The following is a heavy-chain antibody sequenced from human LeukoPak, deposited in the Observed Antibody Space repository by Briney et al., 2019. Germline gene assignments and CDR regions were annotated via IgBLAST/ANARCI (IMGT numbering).Heavy chain of an antibody. CDR3: ARLQLVRTGYYYYYMDV. J-gene: IGHJ6*03. CDR1: GGSFSGYY. Sequence: SETLSLTCAVYGGSFSGYYWSWIRQPPGKGLEWIGSIYYSGSTYYNPSLKSRVTISVDTSKNQFSLKLSSVTAADTAVYYCARLQLVRTGYYYYYMDVWGKGTTVTVSS. V-gene: IGHV4-34*01. CDR2: IYYSGST. D-gene: IGHD6-6*01.